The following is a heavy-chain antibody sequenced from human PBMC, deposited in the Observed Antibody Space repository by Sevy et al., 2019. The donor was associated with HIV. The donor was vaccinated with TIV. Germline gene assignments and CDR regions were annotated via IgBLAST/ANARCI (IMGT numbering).Heavy chain of an antibody. V-gene: IGHV3-23*01. J-gene: IGHJ4*02. D-gene: IGHD2-8*01. CDR3: ALAGCTKPHDY. Sequence: GGSLRLSCAASGFTFSKYSMSWVRQPPGKGLEWVSTLSFGCGEINYADSVQGRFTISRDNSKSSVYLQMNNLRPEDTAVYYRALAGCTKPHDYWGQGTLVTVSS. CDR2: LSFGCGEI. CDR1: GFTFSKYS.